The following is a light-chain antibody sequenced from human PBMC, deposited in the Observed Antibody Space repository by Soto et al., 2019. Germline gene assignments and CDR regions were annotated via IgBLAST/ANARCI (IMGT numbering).Light chain of an antibody. Sequence: DVVMTQSPLSLPVTPGEPASISCRSSQSLLHSNGYNYLDWYLQKPGQSPQLLIYLGSNRASGVPDRFSGSGSGTDFTLKLSRVEAEDVGVYYCIQALQTLYTFGQGTKLEIK. CDR3: IQALQTLYT. J-gene: IGKJ2*01. V-gene: IGKV2-28*01. CDR2: LGS. CDR1: QSLLHSNGYNY.